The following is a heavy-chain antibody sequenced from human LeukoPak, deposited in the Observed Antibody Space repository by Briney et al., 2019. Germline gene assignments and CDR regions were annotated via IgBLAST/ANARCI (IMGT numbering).Heavy chain of an antibody. V-gene: IGHV3-53*01. CDR3: ARTPSSAGYFDY. Sequence: GGSLRLSCAASGFTVSSNYMSWVRQAPGEGLEWVSVIYSGGSTYYADSVKGRFTISRDNSKNTLYLQMNSLRAEDTAVYYCARTPSSAGYFDYWGQGTLVTVSS. CDR1: GFTVSSNY. CDR2: IYSGGST. J-gene: IGHJ4*02. D-gene: IGHD6-6*01.